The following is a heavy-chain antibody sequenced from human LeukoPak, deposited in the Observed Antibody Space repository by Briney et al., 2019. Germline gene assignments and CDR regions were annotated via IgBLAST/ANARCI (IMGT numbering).Heavy chain of an antibody. CDR3: ARPFTYYYGSGPFDY. V-gene: IGHV7-4-1*02. CDR2: INTNTGNP. Sequence: ASVKVSCKASGYTFSNYAMNWVRQAPGQGLEWMGWINTNTGNPTYAQGFTGRFVFSLDTSESTAYLQISSLKAEDAAVYYCARPFTYYYGSGPFDYWGQGTLVTVSS. D-gene: IGHD3-10*01. CDR1: GYTFSNYA. J-gene: IGHJ4*02.